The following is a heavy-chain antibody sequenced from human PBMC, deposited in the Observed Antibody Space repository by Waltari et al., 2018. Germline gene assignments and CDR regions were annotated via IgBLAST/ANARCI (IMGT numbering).Heavy chain of an antibody. D-gene: IGHD6-13*01. J-gene: IGHJ4*02. CDR2: ISPISGGT. CDR3: ARDAGGIAAADTSHFDS. V-gene: IGHV1-2*02. Sequence: QVQLVQSGAEVKKPGASMKVSCKASGYTFNDFYIHWVRLTPGHGLEWMGWISPISGGTSFAQSCQGRVTMTRDTAISTIYLELSSLRSDDTAIYYCARDAGGIAAADTSHFDSWGQGTLVTVSS. CDR1: GYTFNDFY.